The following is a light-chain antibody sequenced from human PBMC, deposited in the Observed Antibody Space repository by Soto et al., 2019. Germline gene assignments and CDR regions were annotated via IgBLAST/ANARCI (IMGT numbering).Light chain of an antibody. Sequence: EIVMTQSPATLSVSPGGRATLSLMASQSISGTLAWYQQKPGQAPRLLIYATSTRATGIPARFSGSGSGTDFTLTISRLEPEDFAVYYCQQYGSSPWTFGQGTKVDIK. CDR2: ATS. J-gene: IGKJ1*01. CDR3: QQYGSSPWT. V-gene: IGKV3-15*01. CDR1: QSISGT.